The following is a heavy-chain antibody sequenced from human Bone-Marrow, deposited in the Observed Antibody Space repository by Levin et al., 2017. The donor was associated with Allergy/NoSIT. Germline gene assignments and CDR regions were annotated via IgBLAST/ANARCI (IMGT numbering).Heavy chain of an antibody. D-gene: IGHD1-1*01. V-gene: IGHV3-53*01. CDR3: AGDSCRAGACPHDF. CDR2: IYSGGST. Sequence: PGGSLRLSCAASGFTVSNNFMSWVRQAPGKGLEWVSTIYSGGSTDYAESVKGRFTISRDNSKNTLYLQMNSLRAEDTAVYYCAGDSCRAGACPHDFWGQGTLVTVSP. J-gene: IGHJ4*02. CDR1: GFTVSNNF.